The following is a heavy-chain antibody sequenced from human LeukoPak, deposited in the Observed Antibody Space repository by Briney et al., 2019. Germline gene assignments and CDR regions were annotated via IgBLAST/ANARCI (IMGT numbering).Heavy chain of an antibody. CDR2: ISAYNGNT. Sequence: GASVTVSCKASGYTFTSYGISWVRQAPGQGLEWMGWISAYNGNTNYAQKLQGRVTMTTDTSTSTAYMELRSLRSDDTAAYYCARGCYCSSTSCYPDYFDYWGQGTLVTVSS. V-gene: IGHV1-18*01. D-gene: IGHD2-2*01. CDR1: GYTFTSYG. CDR3: ARGCYCSSTSCYPDYFDY. J-gene: IGHJ4*02.